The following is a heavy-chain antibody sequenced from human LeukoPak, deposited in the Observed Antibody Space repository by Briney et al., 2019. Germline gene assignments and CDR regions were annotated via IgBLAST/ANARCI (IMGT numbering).Heavy chain of an antibody. D-gene: IGHD6-6*01. CDR2: ISWNSGSI. V-gene: IGHV3-9*01. CDR3: AKHFYSSSSFFDY. Sequence: SGGSLRLSCAASGFTFDDYAMHWVRQAPGKGLEWVSGISWNSGSIGYADSVKGRFTISRDNAKNSLYLQMNSLRAEDTALYYCAKHFYSSSSFFDYWGQGTLVTVSS. J-gene: IGHJ4*02. CDR1: GFTFDDYA.